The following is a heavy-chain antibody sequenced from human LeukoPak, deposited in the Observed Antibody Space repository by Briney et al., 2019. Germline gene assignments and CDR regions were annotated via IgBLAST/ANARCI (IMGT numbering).Heavy chain of an antibody. J-gene: IGHJ4*02. CDR3: ASVGVPLYPDY. Sequence: GGSLRLSCAASGFTFSSYSMNWVRQAPGKGLEWVSYISSSSSTIYYADSVKGRFTISRDNAKNSLYLQMNSLRAEDTAVYYCASVGVPLYPDYWGQGTLVTVSS. D-gene: IGHD2-15*01. CDR2: ISSSSSTI. CDR1: GFTFSSYS. V-gene: IGHV3-48*04.